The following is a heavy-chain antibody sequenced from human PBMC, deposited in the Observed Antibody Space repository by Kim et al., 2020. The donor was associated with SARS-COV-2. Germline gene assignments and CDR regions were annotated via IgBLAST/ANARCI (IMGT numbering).Heavy chain of an antibody. CDR1: GFTFNSYG. D-gene: IGHD1-26*01. J-gene: IGHJ4*02. CDR2: ISYDGSKK. Sequence: GGSLRLSCTASGFTFNSYGMHWVRQAPDNGLEWVAVISYDGSKKYYADSVKGRFTISRDNSKNTLYLQVNSLRIEDTAVYYCAKSFSGSYFGYDYWGQGTLVTVSS. CDR3: AKSFSGSYFGYDY. V-gene: IGHV3-30*18.